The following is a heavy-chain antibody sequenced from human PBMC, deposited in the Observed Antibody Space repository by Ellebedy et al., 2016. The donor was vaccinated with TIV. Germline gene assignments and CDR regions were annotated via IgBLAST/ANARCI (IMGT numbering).Heavy chain of an antibody. CDR3: ARGRLLLWFGELLSPHNWFDP. CDR2: INHSGST. CDR1: GGSFSGYY. J-gene: IGHJ5*02. Sequence: SETLSLTXAVYGGSFSGYYWSWIRQPPGKGLEWIGEINHSGSTNYNPSLKSRVTISVDTSKNQFSLKLSSVTAADTAVYYCARGRLLLWFGELLSPHNWFDPWGQGTLVTVSS. D-gene: IGHD3-10*01. V-gene: IGHV4-34*01.